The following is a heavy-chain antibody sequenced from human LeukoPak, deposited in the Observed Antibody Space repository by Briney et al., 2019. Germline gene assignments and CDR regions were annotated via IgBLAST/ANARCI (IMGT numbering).Heavy chain of an antibody. V-gene: IGHV4-59*01. CDR1: GGSISTYY. Sequence: SETLSLTCTVSGGSISTYYWSWIRQPPGKGLEWIGYIYFSGSTNYNPSLKSRVTISVDTSKNQFSLRLSSVTAADTAVYYCARDPQDAFDIWGQGTMVTVSS. J-gene: IGHJ3*02. CDR2: IYFSGST. CDR3: ARDPQDAFDI.